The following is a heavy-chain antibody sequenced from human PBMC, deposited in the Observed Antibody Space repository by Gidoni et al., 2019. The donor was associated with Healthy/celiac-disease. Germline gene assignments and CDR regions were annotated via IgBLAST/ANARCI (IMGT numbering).Heavy chain of an antibody. CDR2: ISGSGGST. CDR3: ANDRPEYSSSFDY. D-gene: IGHD6-6*01. Sequence: EVQLLESGGGLVQPGGSLRLSCAASGFTFSSYAMSWVRQAPGQGLEWVSAISGSGGSTYYADSVKGRFTISRDNSKNTLYLKMNSLRAEDTAVYYCANDRPEYSSSFDYWGQGTLVTVSS. CDR1: GFTFSSYA. V-gene: IGHV3-23*01. J-gene: IGHJ4*02.